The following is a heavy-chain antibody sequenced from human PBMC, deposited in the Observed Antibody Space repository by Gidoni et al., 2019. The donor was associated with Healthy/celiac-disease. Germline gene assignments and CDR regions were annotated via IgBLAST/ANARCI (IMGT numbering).Heavy chain of an antibody. CDR3: AREEDEYYYYGMDV. J-gene: IGHJ6*02. Sequence: QVQLVESGGGVVQPGRSLRLSCAASGFTFSSYAMHWVRQAPGKGLEWVAVRSYDGSNKYYADSVKGRFTISRDNSKNTLYLQMNSLRAEDTAVYYCAREEDEYYYYGMDVWGQGTTVTVSS. V-gene: IGHV3-30-3*01. D-gene: IGHD2-15*01. CDR1: GFTFSSYA. CDR2: RSYDGSNK.